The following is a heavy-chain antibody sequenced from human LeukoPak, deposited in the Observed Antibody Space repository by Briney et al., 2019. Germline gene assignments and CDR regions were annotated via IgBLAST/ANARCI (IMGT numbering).Heavy chain of an antibody. Sequence: QPGGSLRLSCAASGFTFRSYWMHWVRQAPGKGLVWVSHIHSDGSSTSYADSVQGRFTISRDNAKNTLYLQMNSLRAEDTAVYYCARHNYGYDYWGQGTLVTVSS. CDR1: GFTFRSYW. CDR2: IHSDGSST. J-gene: IGHJ4*02. D-gene: IGHD3-10*01. V-gene: IGHV3-74*01. CDR3: ARHNYGYDY.